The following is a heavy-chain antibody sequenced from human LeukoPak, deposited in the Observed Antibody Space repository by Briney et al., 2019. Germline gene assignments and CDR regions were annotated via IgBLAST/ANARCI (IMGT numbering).Heavy chain of an antibody. D-gene: IGHD3-22*01. Sequence: SETLSLTCTVSGGSLSSYYWSWIRQPPGKGLEWIGYIYYSGSTNYNPSLKSGVTISVDTSKTQFSLKLSSVTAADTAVYYCARGYYYDSSGYFPTFDYWGQGTLVTVSS. CDR1: GGSLSSYY. V-gene: IGHV4-59*01. J-gene: IGHJ4*02. CDR2: IYYSGST. CDR3: ARGYYYDSSGYFPTFDY.